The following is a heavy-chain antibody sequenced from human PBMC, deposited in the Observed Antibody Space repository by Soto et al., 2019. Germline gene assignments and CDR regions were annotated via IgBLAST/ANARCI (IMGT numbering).Heavy chain of an antibody. V-gene: IGHV3-7*03. D-gene: IGHD6-19*01. J-gene: IGHJ4*02. CDR1: GFTFSSYW. Sequence: EVQLVESGGGLVQPGGSLRLSCAASGFTFSSYWMSWVRQAPGKGLEWVANIKQDGSEKYYVESVKGRFTISRDNAKNSLYLQMNSLRAEDTAVYYCARYSSWEKRQWPFGYWGQGSLVTVSS. CDR3: ARYSSWEKRQWPFGY. CDR2: IKQDGSEK.